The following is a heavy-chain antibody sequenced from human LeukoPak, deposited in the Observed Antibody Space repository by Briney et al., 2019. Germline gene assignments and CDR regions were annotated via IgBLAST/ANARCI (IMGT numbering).Heavy chain of an antibody. CDR2: ISGSGGST. V-gene: IGHV3-23*01. Sequence: GGSLRPSCAASGFTFSSYAMSWVRQAPGKGLEWVSAISGSGGSTYYADSVKGRFTISRDNSKNTLYLQMNSLRAEDTAVYYCAKDSRYCSSTSCSYSDYWGQGTLVTISS. CDR1: GFTFSSYA. CDR3: AKDSRYCSSTSCSYSDY. D-gene: IGHD2-2*01. J-gene: IGHJ4*02.